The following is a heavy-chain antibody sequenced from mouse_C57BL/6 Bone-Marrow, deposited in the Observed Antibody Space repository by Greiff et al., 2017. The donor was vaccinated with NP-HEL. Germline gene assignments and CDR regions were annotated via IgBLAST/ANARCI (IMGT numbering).Heavy chain of an antibody. CDR3: ARDRVVTLDY. V-gene: IGHV5-4*01. J-gene: IGHJ2*01. Sequence: EVKLMESGGGLVKPGGSLKLSCAASGFTFSSYAMSWVRQTPEKRLEWVATISDGGSYTYYPDNVKGRFTISRDNAKNNLYLQMSHLKSEDTAMYYCARDRVVTLDYWGQGTTLTVSS. D-gene: IGHD2-5*01. CDR2: ISDGGSYT. CDR1: GFTFSSYA.